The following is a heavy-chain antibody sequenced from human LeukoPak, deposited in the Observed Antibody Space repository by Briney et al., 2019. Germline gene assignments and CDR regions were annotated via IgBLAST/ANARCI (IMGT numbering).Heavy chain of an antibody. CDR1: GFPFNSYG. CDR2: IRYDGSNK. D-gene: IGHD3-10*01. CDR3: AKDMYSSMVRGATFDY. V-gene: IGHV3-30*02. J-gene: IGHJ4*02. Sequence: PGGSLRLSCTASGFPFNSYGIHWVRQAPGKGLEWVAFIRYDGSNKYYADSVKGRFTISRDNSKNTLYLQMNSLRAEDTAVYHCAKDMYSSMVRGATFDYWGQGTLVTVSS.